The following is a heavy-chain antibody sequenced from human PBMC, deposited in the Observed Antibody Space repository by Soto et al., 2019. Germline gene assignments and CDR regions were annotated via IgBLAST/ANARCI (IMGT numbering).Heavy chain of an antibody. CDR1: GFTFSSYS. V-gene: IGHV3-21*01. CDR3: ARPAVPYGGYFDSMDYHYYMDV. CDR2: ISSSSSYI. Sequence: GGSLRLSCAASGFTFSSYSMNWVRQAPGKGLEWVSSISSSSSYIYYADSVKGRFTISRDNAKNSLYLQMNSLRAEDTAVYYCARPAVPYGGYFDSMDYHYYMDVWGKGTTVTVSS. J-gene: IGHJ6*03. D-gene: IGHD5-12*01.